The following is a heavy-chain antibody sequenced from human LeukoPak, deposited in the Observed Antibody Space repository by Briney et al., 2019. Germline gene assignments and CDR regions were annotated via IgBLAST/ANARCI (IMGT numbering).Heavy chain of an antibody. CDR2: ISYDGSNK. J-gene: IGHJ4*02. V-gene: IGHV3-30*18. CDR1: GFTFSSYG. CDR3: AKESTSRGRDY. D-gene: IGHD2-2*01. Sequence: GGSLRLSCAASGFTFSSYGMHWVRQAPGKGLEWVAVISYDGSNKYYADSMKGRFTISRDNSKNTLYLQMNSLRAEDTAVYYCAKESTSRGRDYWGQGTLVTVSS.